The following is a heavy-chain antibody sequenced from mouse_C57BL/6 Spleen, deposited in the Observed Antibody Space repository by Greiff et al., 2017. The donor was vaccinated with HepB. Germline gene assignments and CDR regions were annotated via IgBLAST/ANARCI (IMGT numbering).Heavy chain of an antibody. CDR3: ARSITTVGATDYAMDY. J-gene: IGHJ4*01. CDR1: GYTFTGYW. V-gene: IGHV1-9*01. D-gene: IGHD1-1*01. CDR2: ILPGSGST. Sequence: QVQLKQSGAELMKPGASVKLSCKATGYTFTGYWIEWVKQRPGHGLEWIGEILPGSGSTNYNEKFKGKATFTADTSSNTAYMQLSSLTTEDSAIYYCARSITTVGATDYAMDYWGQGTSVTVSS.